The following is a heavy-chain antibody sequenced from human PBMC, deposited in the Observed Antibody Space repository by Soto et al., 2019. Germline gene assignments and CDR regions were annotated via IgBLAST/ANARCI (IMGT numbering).Heavy chain of an antibody. CDR3: AHHTLDTGMPSGY. D-gene: IGHD5-18*01. V-gene: IGHV1-18*01. J-gene: IGHJ4*02. Sequence: QVQLVQSGAEVREPGASVKVSCKASGYTFTNYGVSWVRQAPGQGLEWMVWIGGYNGNTNDAQTLQGRVTVTTDTSTSTAYMELRSLRSDDTAVYYCAHHTLDTGMPSGYWGQGTLVTVSS. CDR2: IGGYNGNT. CDR1: GYTFTNYG.